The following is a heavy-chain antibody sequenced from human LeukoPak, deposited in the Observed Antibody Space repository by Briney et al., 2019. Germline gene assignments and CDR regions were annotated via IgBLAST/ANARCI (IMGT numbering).Heavy chain of an antibody. CDR2: ISSSSSTI. CDR3: ARGAYYYED. D-gene: IGHD3-22*01. CDR1: GFTFSSHS. V-gene: IGHV3-48*01. J-gene: IGHJ4*02. Sequence: GGSLGLSCAASGFTFSSHSMNWVRQAPGKGLEWVSYISSSSSTIYYADSVKGRFTISRDNAKNSLYLQMNSLRAEDTAVYYCARGAYYYEDWGQGTLVTVSS.